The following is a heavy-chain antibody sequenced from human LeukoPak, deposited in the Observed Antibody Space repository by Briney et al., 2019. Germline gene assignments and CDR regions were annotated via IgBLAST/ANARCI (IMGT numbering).Heavy chain of an antibody. J-gene: IGHJ4*02. CDR2: LNPNSGGT. D-gene: IGHD4-17*01. V-gene: IGHV1-2*02. CDR1: GYTFTGYY. CDR3: AKTLVSDGDYVGFDY. Sequence: GASVKVSCKASGYTFTGYYLHWVRQAPGQGLEWMGWLNPNSGGTNYAQKFQGRVTMTRDTSLSTAFRELSSLTSDDTAVYYCAKTLVSDGDYVGFDYWGQGTLVTVSS.